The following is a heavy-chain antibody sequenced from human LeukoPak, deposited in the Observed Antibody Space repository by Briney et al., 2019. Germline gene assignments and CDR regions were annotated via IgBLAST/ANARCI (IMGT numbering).Heavy chain of an antibody. D-gene: IGHD1/OR15-1a*01. CDR3: AREELEHDAFDI. V-gene: IGHV1-2*02. CDR1: GYTFTGYY. Sequence: ASVKVSCMASGYTFTGYYMHWVRQAPGQGLEWMGWINPNSGGTNYAQKFQGRVTMTRDTSISTAYMELSRLRSDDTAVYYCAREELEHDAFDIWGQGTMVTVSS. CDR2: INPNSGGT. J-gene: IGHJ3*02.